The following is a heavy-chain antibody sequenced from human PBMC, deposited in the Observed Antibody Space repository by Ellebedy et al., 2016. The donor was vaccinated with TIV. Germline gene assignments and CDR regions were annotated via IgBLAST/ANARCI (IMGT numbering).Heavy chain of an antibody. D-gene: IGHD5-18*01. V-gene: IGHV3-21*05. CDR2: IRSSSDYI. J-gene: IGHJ4*02. CDR1: GFTFSSSD. CDR3: VREVDIPLVYYFDY. Sequence: GESLKISXAASGFTFSSSDMNWVRQAPGKGLEWVSYIRSSSDYILYADSVKGRFTISRDNAKNSLYLQMDSLRAEDTAVYYCVREVDIPLVYYFDYWGRGTLVTVSS.